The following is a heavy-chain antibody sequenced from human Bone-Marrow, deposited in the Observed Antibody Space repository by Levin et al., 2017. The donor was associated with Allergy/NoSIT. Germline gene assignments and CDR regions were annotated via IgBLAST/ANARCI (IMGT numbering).Heavy chain of an antibody. CDR2: ISYDGSNK. J-gene: IGHJ6*02. Sequence: GGSLRLSCAASGFTFSSYGMHWVRQAPGKGLEWVAVISYDGSNKYYADSVKGRFTISRDNSKNTLYLQMNSLRAEDTAVYYCAKSRGEAELGYYGMDVWGQGTTVTVSS. CDR1: GFTFSSYG. D-gene: IGHD3-16*01. V-gene: IGHV3-30*18. CDR3: AKSRGEAELGYYGMDV.